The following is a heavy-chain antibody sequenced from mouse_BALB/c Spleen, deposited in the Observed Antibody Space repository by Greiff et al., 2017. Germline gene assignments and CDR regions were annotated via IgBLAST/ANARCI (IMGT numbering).Heavy chain of an antibody. Sequence: VKLQESGPGLVAPSQSLSITCTVSGFSLTDYGVSWIRQPPGKGLEWLGVIWGGGSTYYNSALKSRLSISKDNSKSQVFLKMNSLQTDDTAMYYCARYYYGSSPYFDYWGQGTTLTVSS. CDR1: GFSLTDYG. CDR2: IWGGGST. J-gene: IGHJ2*01. V-gene: IGHV2-6-5*01. CDR3: ARYYYGSSPYFDY. D-gene: IGHD1-1*01.